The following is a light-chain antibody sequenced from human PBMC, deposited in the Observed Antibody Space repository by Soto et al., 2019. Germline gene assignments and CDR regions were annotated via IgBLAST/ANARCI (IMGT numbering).Light chain of an antibody. J-gene: IGKJ1*01. CDR3: QQRSTTWT. CDR1: RSVNNY. V-gene: IGKV3-11*01. Sequence: EIVLTQSPGTLSLSPGERATLSCRASRSVNNYLAWYQQKPGQIPRLLIYDASNRATDIPARFSGSGSGTDFTLTISSLEPEDFAVYYCQQRSTTWTFGQGTKVEIK. CDR2: DAS.